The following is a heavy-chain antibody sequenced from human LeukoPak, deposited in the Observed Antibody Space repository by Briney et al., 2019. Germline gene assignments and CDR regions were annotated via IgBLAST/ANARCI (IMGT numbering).Heavy chain of an antibody. D-gene: IGHD3-9*01. CDR2: ISSSGSTI. V-gene: IGHV3-48*03. CDR1: GFTFSSYE. Sequence: GGSLRLSCAASGFTFSSYEMNWVRQAPGKGLEWVSYISSSGSTIYYADSVKGRFTISRDNAKNSLYLQMNSLRAEDTAVYYCARPKGSDADFDWLTLDYWGQGTLVTVSS. J-gene: IGHJ4*02. CDR3: ARPKGSDADFDWLTLDY.